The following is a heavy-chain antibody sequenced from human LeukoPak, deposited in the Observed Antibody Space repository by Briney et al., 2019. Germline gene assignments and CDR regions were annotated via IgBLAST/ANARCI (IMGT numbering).Heavy chain of an antibody. CDR2: FDPEDGET. CDR3: ARDGHRMYYYATSDYRFDY. Sequence: GASVKVSCKVSGYTLTELSMHWVRQAPGKGLEWMGGFDPEDGETIYAQKFQGRVTMTEDTSTDTAYMELSSLRSDDTAVYYCARDGHRMYYYATSDYRFDYWGQGTLVTVSS. CDR1: GYTLTELS. D-gene: IGHD3-22*01. V-gene: IGHV1-24*01. J-gene: IGHJ4*02.